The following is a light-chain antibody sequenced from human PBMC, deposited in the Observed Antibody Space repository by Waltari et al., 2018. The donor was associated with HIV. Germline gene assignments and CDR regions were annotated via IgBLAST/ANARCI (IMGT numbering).Light chain of an antibody. V-gene: IGLV3-1*01. Sequence: SYELPQPPSVSVSPGPTASIPPPGDTLRVQYACWYQQKPGQSPLLVIYQHNKRPSGIPERFSGSNSGNTATLTISGTQAMDEADYFCQAWDSSNVVFGGGTKLTVL. CDR2: QHN. J-gene: IGLJ2*01. CDR3: QAWDSSNVV. CDR1: TLRVQY.